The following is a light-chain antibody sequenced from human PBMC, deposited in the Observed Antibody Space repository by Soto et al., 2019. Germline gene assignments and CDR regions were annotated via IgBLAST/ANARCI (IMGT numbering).Light chain of an antibody. CDR2: GAS. Sequence: EIMMTQSPDTLSVSPGERATLSCRASQSVSGNLAWYQQNPGQAPRLLIYGASARTTGSPARFSGSGSGTEFTLTISSLQSEEFAVYYCQQYSSWPRTFGQGTKVEIK. CDR3: QQYSSWPRT. J-gene: IGKJ1*01. CDR1: QSVSGN. V-gene: IGKV3-15*01.